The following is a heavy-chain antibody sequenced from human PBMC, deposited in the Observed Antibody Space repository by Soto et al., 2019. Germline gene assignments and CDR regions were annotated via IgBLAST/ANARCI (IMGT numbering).Heavy chain of an antibody. V-gene: IGHV4-34*01. J-gene: IGHJ4*02. CDR3: ARNGSSTSCRGRYFDY. Sequence: QVQLQQWGAGLLKPSETLSLTCAVYGGSFSGYYWSWIRQPPGKGLEWIGEINHSVSTNYNPSLRGRVTISVDTSKNQFSLKLSSVTAADTAVYYCARNGSSTSCRGRYFDYWGQGTMVTVSS. CDR1: GGSFSGYY. CDR2: INHSVST. D-gene: IGHD2-2*01.